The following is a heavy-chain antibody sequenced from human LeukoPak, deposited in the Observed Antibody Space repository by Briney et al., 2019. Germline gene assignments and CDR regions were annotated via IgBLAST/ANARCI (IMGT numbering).Heavy chain of an antibody. J-gene: IGHJ1*01. CDR2: IIPIFGTA. V-gene: IGHV1-69*13. CDR1: GGTFSSYA. D-gene: IGHD2-15*01. Sequence: SVKVPCKASGGTFSSYAISWVRQAPGQGLEWMGGIIPIFGTANYAQKFQGRVTITADESTSTAYMELSSLRSEDTAVYYCARELGYCSGGSCPVGHWGQGTLVTVSS. CDR3: ARELGYCSGGSCPVGH.